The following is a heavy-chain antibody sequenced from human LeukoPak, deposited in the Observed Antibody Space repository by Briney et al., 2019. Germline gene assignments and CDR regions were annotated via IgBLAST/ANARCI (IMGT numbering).Heavy chain of an antibody. CDR3: ASVSHSSSWYPYYFDY. CDR2: ISGSGGST. V-gene: IGHV3-23*01. J-gene: IGHJ4*02. CDR1: GFTFSSYA. D-gene: IGHD6-13*01. Sequence: GGSLRLSCAASGFTFSSYAMSWVRQAPGKGLEWVSAISGSGGSTYYADSVKGRFTISRDNSKNTLYLQMNSLRAEETAVYYCASVSHSSSWYPYYFDYWGQGTLVTVSS.